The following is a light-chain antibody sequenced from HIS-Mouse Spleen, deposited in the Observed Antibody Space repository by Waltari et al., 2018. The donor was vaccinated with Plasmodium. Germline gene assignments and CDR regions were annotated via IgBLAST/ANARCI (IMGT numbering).Light chain of an antibody. CDR3: QQYNNWPPYT. CDR2: GAS. V-gene: IGKV3-15*01. Sequence: IVMTQSPATLSVSPGERATLSCRASQSVSSNLAWYQQKPGQAPRLLIYGASTRATVIAARFSGSGSGTEFTLTISSLQSEDLAVYYCQQYNNWPPYTFGQGTKLEIK. CDR1: QSVSSN. J-gene: IGKJ2*01.